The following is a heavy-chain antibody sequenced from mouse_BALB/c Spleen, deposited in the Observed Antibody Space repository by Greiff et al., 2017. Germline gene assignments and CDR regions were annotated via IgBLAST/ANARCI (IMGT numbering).Heavy chain of an antibody. CDR1: GFTFSSYT. CDR2: ISSGGSHT. Sequence: EVQVVESGGGLVKPGGSLKLSCAASGFTFSSYTMSWVRQTPEKRLEWVATISSGGSHTYYPDSVKGRFTISRDNAKNTLYLQRSSLKSEDTAMYYCTQNWYEDGFAYWGQGTLVTVSA. V-gene: IGHV5-6-4*01. CDR3: TQNWYEDGFAY. J-gene: IGHJ3*01. D-gene: IGHD2-14*01.